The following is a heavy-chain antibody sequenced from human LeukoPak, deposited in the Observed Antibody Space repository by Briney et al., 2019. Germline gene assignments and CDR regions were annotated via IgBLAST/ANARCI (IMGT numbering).Heavy chain of an antibody. CDR1: GFSLSGYW. Sequence: HPGGSLRLSCAASGFSLSGYWMSWLRQAPGKGLEWVANTNQDGTEKYSVDSVKGRFTISRDNARNSLYLEMNSLRVEDTAVYYCARDFTGSSPFWGQGTLVTVSS. D-gene: IGHD6-6*01. CDR3: ARDFTGSSPF. V-gene: IGHV3-7*01. CDR2: TNQDGTEK. J-gene: IGHJ4*02.